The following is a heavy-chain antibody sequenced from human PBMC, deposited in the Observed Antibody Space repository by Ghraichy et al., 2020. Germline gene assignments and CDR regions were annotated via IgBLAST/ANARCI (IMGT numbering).Heavy chain of an antibody. Sequence: GGSLRLSCVASGFSSSNYWINWVRQTPGKGLEWVANIDQDGSENWFLDSVRGRFTISRDNAKNSVYLQMNSLRAEDTAVYFCATGDYYIWYFHLWGRGTLVTVSS. CDR1: GFSSSNYW. CDR3: ATGDYYIWYFHL. CDR2: IDQDGSEN. J-gene: IGHJ2*01. D-gene: IGHD3-9*01. V-gene: IGHV3-7*03.